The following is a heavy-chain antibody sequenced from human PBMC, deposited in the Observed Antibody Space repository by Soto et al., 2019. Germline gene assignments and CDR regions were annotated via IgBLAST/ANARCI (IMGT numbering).Heavy chain of an antibody. CDR3: TTAIPFGVVKNYFDY. D-gene: IGHD3-3*01. Sequence: EVQLVESGGGLVKPGGSLRLSCAASGFTFSNAWMSWVRQAPGKGLEWVGRIKSKTDGGTTDYAAPVKGRFTISRDDSKNTLYLQMNSLKTEDTAVYYCTTAIPFGVVKNYFDYWGQGTLVTVSS. CDR2: IKSKTDGGTT. V-gene: IGHV3-15*01. CDR1: GFTFSNAW. J-gene: IGHJ4*02.